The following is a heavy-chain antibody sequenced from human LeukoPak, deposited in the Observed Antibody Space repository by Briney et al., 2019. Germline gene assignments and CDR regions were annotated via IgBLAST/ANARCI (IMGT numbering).Heavy chain of an antibody. Sequence: PGGSLRLSCAASGFTFDDYAMHWVRQAPGKGLEWVSGISWNSGSIGYADSVKGRFTISRDNAKNSLYLQMNSLRAEDTALYYCAKAGHYGDYHFDYWGQGTLVTVSS. CDR3: AKAGHYGDYHFDY. CDR1: GFTFDDYA. V-gene: IGHV3-9*01. D-gene: IGHD4-17*01. CDR2: ISWNSGSI. J-gene: IGHJ4*02.